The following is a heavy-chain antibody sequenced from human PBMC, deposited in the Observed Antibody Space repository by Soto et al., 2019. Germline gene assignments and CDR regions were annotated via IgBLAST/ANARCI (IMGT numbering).Heavy chain of an antibody. V-gene: IGHV1-3*01. Sequence: ASVKVSCKASGYTFTSYGINWVRQAPGRGLEWMGWIIPGIGNTKYSQQFQGRVIIDRDTSASTAYMELSSLRPEDTAVYYCASGGYFERSNDLAYWGRGTVVTVSS. D-gene: IGHD5-12*01. J-gene: IGHJ4*02. CDR2: IIPGIGNT. CDR3: ASGGYFERSNDLAY. CDR1: GYTFTSYG.